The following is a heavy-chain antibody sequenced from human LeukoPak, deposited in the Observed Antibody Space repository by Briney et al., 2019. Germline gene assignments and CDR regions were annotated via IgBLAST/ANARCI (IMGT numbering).Heavy chain of an antibody. CDR1: GYTFTGYY. CDR3: ASIAVAVPPGFSDY. Sequence: GASVKVSCKASGYTFTGYYMHWVRQAPGQGLEWMGWINPNSGGTNYAQKFQGRVTMTRDTSISTAYMELSRLRSDDTAVYYCASIAVAVPPGFSDYWGQGTLVTVSS. D-gene: IGHD6-19*01. J-gene: IGHJ4*02. CDR2: INPNSGGT. V-gene: IGHV1-2*02.